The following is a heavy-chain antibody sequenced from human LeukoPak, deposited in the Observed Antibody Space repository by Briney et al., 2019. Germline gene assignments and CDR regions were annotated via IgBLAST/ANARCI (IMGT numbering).Heavy chain of an antibody. CDR1: GGSISSGGYY. CDR2: IYYSGST. V-gene: IGHV4-31*03. J-gene: IGHJ6*02. D-gene: IGHD6-13*01. Sequence: SETLSLTCTVSGGSISSGGYYWIWIRQHPGKGLEWIGYIYYSGSTYYNPSLKSRVTISVDTSKNQFSLKLSSVTAADTAVYYCARVYRPRYSSSWYLDVWGQGTTVTVSS. CDR3: ARVYRPRYSSSWYLDV.